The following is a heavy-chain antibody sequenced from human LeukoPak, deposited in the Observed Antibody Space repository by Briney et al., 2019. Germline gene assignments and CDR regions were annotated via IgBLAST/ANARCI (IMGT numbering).Heavy chain of an antibody. Sequence: GRSLRLSCAASGFTFSSYGMQWVRQAPGKGLEWVAVIWYDGSNKYYADSVKGRFTISRDNSKNTLYLQMNSLRAEDTAVYYCAKETFSSGWYYFDYWGQGTLVTVSS. V-gene: IGHV3-33*06. CDR3: AKETFSSGWYYFDY. CDR2: IWYDGSNK. CDR1: GFTFSSYG. D-gene: IGHD6-19*01. J-gene: IGHJ4*02.